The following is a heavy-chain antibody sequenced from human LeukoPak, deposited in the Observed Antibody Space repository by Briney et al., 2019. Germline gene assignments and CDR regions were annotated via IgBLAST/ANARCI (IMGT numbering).Heavy chain of an antibody. CDR3: ARIHYGCGGDCYFDY. J-gene: IGHJ4*02. Sequence: SETLSLTCTVSGGSISSYYWSWIRQPAGKGLEWIGRIYTSGSTNYNLSLKSRVTMPVDTSKNQFSLKLSSVTAADTTVYYCARIHYGCGGDCYFDYWGQGTLVTVSP. D-gene: IGHD2-21*02. CDR1: GGSISSYY. V-gene: IGHV4-4*07. CDR2: IYTSGST.